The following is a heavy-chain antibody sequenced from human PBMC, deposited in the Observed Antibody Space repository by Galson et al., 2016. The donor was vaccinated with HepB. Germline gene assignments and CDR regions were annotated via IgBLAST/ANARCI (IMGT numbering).Heavy chain of an antibody. Sequence: TLSLTCTVSGDSIDSTSHYWSWLRQPAGKGLEWIGRVFATGSTSFNPSLKSRVTLSVDTLQNHFSLTLSAVTAADTAVYYCARDRGWGSVKYFDYWGQGILVTVSS. V-gene: IGHV4-61*02. D-gene: IGHD2-21*01. J-gene: IGHJ4*02. CDR1: GDSIDSTSHY. CDR2: VFATGST. CDR3: ARDRGWGSVKYFDY.